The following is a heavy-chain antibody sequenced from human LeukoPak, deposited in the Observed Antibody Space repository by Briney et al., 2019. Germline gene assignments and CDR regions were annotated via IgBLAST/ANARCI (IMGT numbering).Heavy chain of an antibody. V-gene: IGHV3-7*03. Sequence: GGSLRLSCAAPGFTFSSYWMSWVRQAPGKGLEWVANIKQDGSEKYYVDSVKGRFTISRDNAKNSLYLQMNSLRAEDTAVYYCAKDRPYGSGDYDAFDIWGQGTMVTVSS. CDR1: GFTFSSYW. CDR3: AKDRPYGSGDYDAFDI. J-gene: IGHJ3*02. D-gene: IGHD3-10*01. CDR2: IKQDGSEK.